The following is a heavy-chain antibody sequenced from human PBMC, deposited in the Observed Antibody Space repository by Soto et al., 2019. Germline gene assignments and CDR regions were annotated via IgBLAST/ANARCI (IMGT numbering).Heavy chain of an antibody. V-gene: IGHV4-38-2*01. J-gene: IGHJ4*02. CDR3: TRGAGAPWVRFDS. D-gene: IGHD3-22*01. Sequence: AETLSLTCGVSGYSITSGFYWGWVRQSPGKGLEWIGSISYSAKTFYNPSLASRLSIAVDTSMNQFSLRLTSVTAADTALYYCTRGAGAPWVRFDSWGQGTLVTVSS. CDR1: GYSITSGFY. CDR2: ISYSAKT.